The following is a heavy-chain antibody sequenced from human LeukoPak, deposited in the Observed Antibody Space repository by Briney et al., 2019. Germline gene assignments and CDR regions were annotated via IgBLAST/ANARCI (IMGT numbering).Heavy chain of an antibody. CDR2: ISAYNGNT. Sequence: VASVKVSCKASGYTFTSYGISWVRQAPGQGLEWMGWISAYNGNTNYAQKLQGRVTMTTDTSTSTAYMELKSLRSDDTAVYYCARVKKEQWLANYFDNWGQGTLVTVSS. CDR1: GYTFTSYG. D-gene: IGHD6-19*01. CDR3: ARVKKEQWLANYFDN. V-gene: IGHV1-18*01. J-gene: IGHJ4*02.